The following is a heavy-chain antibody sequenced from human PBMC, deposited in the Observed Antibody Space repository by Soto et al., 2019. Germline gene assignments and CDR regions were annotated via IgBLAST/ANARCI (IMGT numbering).Heavy chain of an antibody. V-gene: IGHV3-15*01. Sequence: EVQLVESGGGLVKPGGSLRLSCAASGFTFSNAWMSWVRQAPGKGLEWVGRIKSKTDGGTTDYAAPVKSRFTISRDDSKNTLYLQMNSLKTEDTAVYYCTRELLPIGAFDIWGQGTMVTVSS. D-gene: IGHD1-26*01. CDR2: IKSKTDGGTT. CDR3: TRELLPIGAFDI. CDR1: GFTFSNAW. J-gene: IGHJ3*02.